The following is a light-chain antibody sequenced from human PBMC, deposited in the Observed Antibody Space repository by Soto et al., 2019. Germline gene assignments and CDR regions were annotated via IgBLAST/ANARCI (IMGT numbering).Light chain of an antibody. CDR3: SSYTSSSTLV. CDR2: EVS. CDR1: SSDVGGYNY. J-gene: IGLJ3*02. V-gene: IGLV2-14*01. Sequence: QSALTQPASVSGCPGQAITISCIGTSSDVGGYNYVSWYQQHPGKAPKLMIYEVSNRPSGVSNRFSASKSGNTASLTISGLQAEDEADYYCSSYTSSSTLVFGGGTKLTVL.